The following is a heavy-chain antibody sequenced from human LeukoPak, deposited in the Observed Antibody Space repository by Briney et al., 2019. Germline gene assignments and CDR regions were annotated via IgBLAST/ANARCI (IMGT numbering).Heavy chain of an antibody. J-gene: IGHJ4*02. CDR2: INWNGGST. CDR3: ARGRPLYDSSGYYVYYFDY. V-gene: IGHV3-20*04. CDR1: GFTFDDYG. Sequence: GGSLRLSCAASGFTFDDYGMSWVRQAPGKGLEWVSGINWNGGSTGYADSVKGRFTISRDNAKNSLYLQMNSLRAEDTALYCCARGRPLYDSSGYYVYYFDYWGQGTLVTVSS. D-gene: IGHD3-22*01.